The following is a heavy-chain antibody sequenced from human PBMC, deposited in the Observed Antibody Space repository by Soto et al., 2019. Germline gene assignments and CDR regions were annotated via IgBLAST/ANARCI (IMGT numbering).Heavy chain of an antibody. CDR3: VRDRGYHDSFDV. V-gene: IGHV3-74*01. D-gene: IGHD3-10*01. Sequence: EVQLVESGGGLVQPGESLRLSCAASGYTFSPFWMHWVRQAPGKGLVWVSHINSDGSTIVYADSVKGRFTISRDNGKNTLYLQMNSLKAEDTAVYYCVRDRGYHDSFDVWGRGTMVTVSS. J-gene: IGHJ3*01. CDR2: INSDGSTI. CDR1: GYTFSPFW.